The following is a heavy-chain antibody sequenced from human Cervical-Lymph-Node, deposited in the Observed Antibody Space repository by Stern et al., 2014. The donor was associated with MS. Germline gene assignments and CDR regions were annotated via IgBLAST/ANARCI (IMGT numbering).Heavy chain of an antibody. Sequence: VQLVESGAEVKKPGASVNVSCEASGYSFTTHYMHWIRHAPAEGLERVGMLNPNSGTTSYARQFQGRVIITRDTSTGTIYMELSGLRSEDTALYFCTRVQRERRALDHFDPWGQGTLVTVSS. V-gene: IGHV1-46*03. D-gene: IGHD1-1*01. CDR3: TRVQRERRALDHFDP. CDR2: LNPNSGTT. CDR1: GYSFTTHY. J-gene: IGHJ5*02.